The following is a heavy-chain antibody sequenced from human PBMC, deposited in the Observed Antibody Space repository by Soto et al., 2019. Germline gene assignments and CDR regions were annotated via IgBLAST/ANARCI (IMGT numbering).Heavy chain of an antibody. D-gene: IGHD3-10*01. Sequence: GGSLRLSCAASGFTFRSYVMTWVRQAPGKGLEWLSTVSGSGDDRYYADSVRGRFAISRDNSKDTLYLQMDSLGAEDTAVYYCAKMAWLGDLPGHDFWGQGTLVTVSS. V-gene: IGHV3-23*01. J-gene: IGHJ4*02. CDR2: VSGSGDDR. CDR3: AKMAWLGDLPGHDF. CDR1: GFTFRSYV.